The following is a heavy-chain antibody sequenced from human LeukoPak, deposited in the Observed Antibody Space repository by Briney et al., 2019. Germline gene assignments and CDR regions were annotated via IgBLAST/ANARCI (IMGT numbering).Heavy chain of an antibody. CDR1: GFTFSSYE. CDR2: ISSSGSTI. CDR3: VKDAWGSGSYWCAYDV. V-gene: IGHV3-48*03. D-gene: IGHD3-10*01. J-gene: IGHJ3*01. Sequence: QSGGSLRLSCAASGFTFSSYEMNWVRQAPGKGLEWVSYISSSGSTIYYADSVKGRFTISRDNAKNSLYLQMNSLRAEDTAMYYCVKDAWGSGSYWCAYDVWGQGTMVTVSS.